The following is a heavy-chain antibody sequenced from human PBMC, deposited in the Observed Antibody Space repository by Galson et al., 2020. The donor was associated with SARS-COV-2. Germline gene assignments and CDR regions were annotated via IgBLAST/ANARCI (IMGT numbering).Heavy chain of an antibody. Sequence: SETLSLTCTVSGGSISSGGYYWSWIRQHPGKGLEWIGYIYYSGSTYYNPSLKSRVTISVDTSKNQFSLKLSSVTVADTAVYYCARETAITMVRAVEYGMDVWGQGTTVTVSS. D-gene: IGHD3-10*01. CDR1: GGSISSGGYY. J-gene: IGHJ6*02. CDR2: IYYSGST. CDR3: ARETAITMVRAVEYGMDV. V-gene: IGHV4-31*03.